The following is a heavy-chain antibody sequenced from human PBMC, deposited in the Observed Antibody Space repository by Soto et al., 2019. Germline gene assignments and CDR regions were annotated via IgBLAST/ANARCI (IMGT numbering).Heavy chain of an antibody. D-gene: IGHD1-26*01. CDR1: GFTFTSHG. Sequence: GASVKGSRKAFGFTFTSHGISWGRQAPGQGLEWMGWISAYNGNTNYAQKLQGRVTMTTDTSTSTAYMELRSLRSDDTAVYYCARDSGSYRDPRVFDYWGQGTLVTSPQ. CDR3: ARDSGSYRDPRVFDY. J-gene: IGHJ4*02. V-gene: IGHV1-18*01. CDR2: ISAYNGNT.